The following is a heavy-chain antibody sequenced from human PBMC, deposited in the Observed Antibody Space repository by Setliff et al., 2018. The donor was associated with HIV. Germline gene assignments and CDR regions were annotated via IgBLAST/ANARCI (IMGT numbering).Heavy chain of an antibody. CDR3: ARDGYSSSWYVISGSFDY. CDR2: VYTGGST. V-gene: IGHV4-4*07. Sequence: SETLSLTCTVSGGSISSYYWSWIRQPAGKGLEWIGLVYTGGSTNYNPSLKSRVTISVDTSKNQFSLNLSSVTAADTAVYYCARDGYSSSWYVISGSFDYWGQGILVTVSS. D-gene: IGHD6-13*01. CDR1: GGSISSYY. J-gene: IGHJ4*02.